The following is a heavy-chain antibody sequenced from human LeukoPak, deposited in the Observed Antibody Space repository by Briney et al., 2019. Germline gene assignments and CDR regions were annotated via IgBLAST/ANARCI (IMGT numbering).Heavy chain of an antibody. CDR1: GFSFTSYW. CDR3: AGGREYQLLVFDY. J-gene: IGHJ4*02. D-gene: IGHD2-2*01. CDR2: IYPGDSDT. V-gene: IGHV5-51*01. Sequence: GESLKISCKGSGFSFTSYWIGWVRQMPGKGLEWMGIIYPGDSDTRYSPSFQGQVTISADKSISTAYLQWSSLKASDTAMYYCAGGREYQLLVFDYWGQGTLVTVSS.